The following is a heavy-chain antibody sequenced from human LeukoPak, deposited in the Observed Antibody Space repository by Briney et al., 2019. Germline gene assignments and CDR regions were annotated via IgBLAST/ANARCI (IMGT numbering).Heavy chain of an antibody. D-gene: IGHD1-26*01. V-gene: IGHV3-74*01. J-gene: IGHJ3*02. Sequence: GGSLRLSCAASGFTFSSYSMNWVRQAPGKGLVWVSRINTDGSSTSYADSVKGRFTISRDNAKNTLYLQMNSLRAEDTAVYYCAREWGAFDIWGQGTMVTVSS. CDR3: AREWGAFDI. CDR1: GFTFSSYS. CDR2: INTDGSST.